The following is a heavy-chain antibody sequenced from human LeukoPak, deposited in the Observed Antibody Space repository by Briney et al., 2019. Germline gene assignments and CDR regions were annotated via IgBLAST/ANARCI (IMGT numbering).Heavy chain of an antibody. CDR3: ANARGPYSSGWYGDYYYYMDV. D-gene: IGHD6-19*01. CDR2: ITAGGGTT. J-gene: IGHJ6*03. Sequence: GGSLRLSCAASGFTFSSNAMTWVRQAPGKGLDCVSAITAGGGTTYYADSVKGRFTISRDNSKNTLYLQMNSLRAEDTAVYYCANARGPYSSGWYGDYYYYMDVWGKGTTVTISS. CDR1: GFTFSSNA. V-gene: IGHV3-23*01.